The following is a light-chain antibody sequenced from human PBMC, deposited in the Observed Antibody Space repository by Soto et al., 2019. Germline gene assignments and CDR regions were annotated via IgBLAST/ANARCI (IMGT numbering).Light chain of an antibody. CDR2: DAS. CDR3: HHRADRSPMYS. Sequence: LTQSPGTLSLPPGGRVTLSCRASQSISNQLIWYHQQPGQTPRLLIYDASNRAIGIPARFSGSGFGTDFSLTLGSLEPEDFAVYYCHHRADRSPMYSFGQGT. V-gene: IGKV3-11*01. J-gene: IGKJ2*01. CDR1: QSISNQ.